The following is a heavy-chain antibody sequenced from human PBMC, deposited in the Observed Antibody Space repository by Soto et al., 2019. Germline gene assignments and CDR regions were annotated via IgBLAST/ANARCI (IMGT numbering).Heavy chain of an antibody. D-gene: IGHD3-16*01. CDR2: ISYDGSNK. V-gene: IGHV3-30*18. CDR3: AKDFLLRGSFPDPGASDY. Sequence: QVQLVESGGGVVQPGKSLRLSCAASGFTFSSYAIHWVRQAPGKGLEWVAVISYDGSNKNYADSVKGRFTISRDNSNHTVYLQIDILRADDTAVYYCAKDFLLRGSFPDPGASDYWGQGTLVIVSS. J-gene: IGHJ4*02. CDR1: GFTFSSYA.